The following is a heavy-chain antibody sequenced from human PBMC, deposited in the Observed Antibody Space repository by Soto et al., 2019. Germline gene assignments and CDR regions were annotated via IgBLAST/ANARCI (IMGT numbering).Heavy chain of an antibody. CDR3: VRHAACSYIRCFSGYF. Sequence: SETLSLTCTVSGVSISTSSYYWGWVRLAPGKGLEWIGSIYNTGCTYYNPSLNTRVTISVDTSKNQFSLNLNSMTAADTSVYYCVRHAACSYIRCFSGYF. D-gene: IGHD2-15*01. CDR2: IYNTGCT. CDR1: GVSISTSSYY. V-gene: IGHV4-39*01. J-gene: IGHJ2*01.